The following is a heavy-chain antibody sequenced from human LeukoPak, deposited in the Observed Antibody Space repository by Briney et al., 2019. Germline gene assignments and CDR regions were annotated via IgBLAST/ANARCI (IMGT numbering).Heavy chain of an antibody. Sequence: GGSLRLSCVASGFTFSSYEMNWVRQAPGRGLEWVSYIDNSGSIQYYADSVKGRFTISRDNSKNTLYLQMNSLRADDTALYYCARAIRTSGTFDYWGQGTLLSVSS. CDR2: IDNSGSIQ. J-gene: IGHJ4*02. V-gene: IGHV3-48*03. CDR1: GFTFSSYE. D-gene: IGHD2-2*01. CDR3: ARAIRTSGTFDY.